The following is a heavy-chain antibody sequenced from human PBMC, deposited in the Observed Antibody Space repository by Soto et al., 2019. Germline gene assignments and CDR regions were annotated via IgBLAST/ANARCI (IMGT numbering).Heavy chain of an antibody. Sequence: PGGSLRLSCAASGFTFSSYWMSWVRQAPGKGLEWVANIKQDGSEKYYVDSVKGRFTISRDNAKNSLYLQMNSLRAEDTAVYYCAKGPCSSTSCYLYYYYYYMDVWGKGTTVTVSS. CDR1: GFTFSSYW. CDR2: IKQDGSEK. J-gene: IGHJ6*03. CDR3: AKGPCSSTSCYLYYYYYYMDV. V-gene: IGHV3-7*01. D-gene: IGHD2-2*01.